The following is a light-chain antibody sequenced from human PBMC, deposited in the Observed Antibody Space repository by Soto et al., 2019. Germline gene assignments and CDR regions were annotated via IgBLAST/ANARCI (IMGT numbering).Light chain of an antibody. V-gene: IGLV1-40*01. CDR1: SSNIGAGYD. CDR2: GNS. J-gene: IGLJ1*01. CDR3: QSYDSSLSAYYV. Sequence: QSVLTQAPAVAGAPGQRVTISCPGSSSNIGAGYDVHWYQQLPGTAPKLLIYGNSNRPSGVPDRFSGSKSGASASLAITGLEADDEADYYCQSYDSSLSAYYVFGTGTMVTVL.